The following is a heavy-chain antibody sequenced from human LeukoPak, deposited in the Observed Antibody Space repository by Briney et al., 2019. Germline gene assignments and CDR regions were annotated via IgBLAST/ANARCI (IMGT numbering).Heavy chain of an antibody. V-gene: IGHV4-61*02. J-gene: IGHJ5*02. Sequence: SETLSLTCTVSGGSISSGSYYWSWIRQPAGKGLGWIGRIYTSGSTNYNPSLKSRVTISVDTSKNQFSLKLSSVTAADTAVYYCARGYGYDFWSGPNWFDPWGQGTLVTVSS. D-gene: IGHD3-3*01. CDR3: ARGYGYDFWSGPNWFDP. CDR2: IYTSGST. CDR1: GGSISSGSYY.